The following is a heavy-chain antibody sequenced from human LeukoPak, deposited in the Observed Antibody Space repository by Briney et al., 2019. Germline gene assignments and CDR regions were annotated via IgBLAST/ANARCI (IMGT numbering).Heavy chain of an antibody. D-gene: IGHD5-24*01. CDR1: GGSISSYY. J-gene: IGHJ4*02. CDR3: ASFTVSMAANSDY. CDR2: IYYSGST. Sequence: SEALSLTCTVSGGSISSYYWSWIRQPPGKGLEWIGYIYYSGSTNYNPSLKSRVTISVDTSKNQFSLKLNSVTAADPAVYYCASFTVSMAANSDYCGQGTLVTVSS. V-gene: IGHV4-59*01.